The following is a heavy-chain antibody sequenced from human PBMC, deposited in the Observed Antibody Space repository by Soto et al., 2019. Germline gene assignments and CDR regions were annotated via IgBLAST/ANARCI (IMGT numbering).Heavy chain of an antibody. CDR2: IYYSGST. CDR1: GGSISSYY. CDR3: ARVVRDDYTFFAY. J-gene: IGHJ4*02. Sequence: SETLSLTCTVSGGSISSYYWSWIRQPPGKGLEWIGYIYYSGSTNYNPSLKSRVTISVDTSKNQFSLKLSSVTAADTAVYYCARVVRDDYTFFAYWGQGTLVTVSS. D-gene: IGHD4-4*01. V-gene: IGHV4-59*01.